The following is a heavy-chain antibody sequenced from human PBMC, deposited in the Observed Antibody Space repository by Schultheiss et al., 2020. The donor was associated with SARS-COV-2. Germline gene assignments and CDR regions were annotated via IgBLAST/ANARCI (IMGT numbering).Heavy chain of an antibody. CDR1: GYTFTSYY. V-gene: IGHV1-69*04. D-gene: IGHD1-1*01. J-gene: IGHJ5*02. CDR3: ARAPSFGWTGTTYCFDP. CDR2: IIPILGIA. Sequence: SVKVSCKASGYTFTSYYMHWVRQAPGQGLEWMGRIIPILGIANYAQKFQGRVTITADKSTSTAYMELSSLRSEDTAVYYCARAPSFGWTGTTYCFDPWGQGTLVTVSS.